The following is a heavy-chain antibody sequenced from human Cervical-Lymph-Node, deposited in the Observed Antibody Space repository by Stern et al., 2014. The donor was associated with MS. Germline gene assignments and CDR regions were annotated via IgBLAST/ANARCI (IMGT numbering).Heavy chain of an antibody. D-gene: IGHD4-11*01. J-gene: IGHJ4*02. CDR2: TWYDGSNK. CDR3: AREGTTVTTVTFDY. CDR1: GFTFSSYG. Sequence: QMQLVESGGAVVKPGRSLRLSCAASGFTFSSYGMHWVRQAPPTGLAWVAVTWYDGSNKYYDDPAKGRFTISRDDSKNTLYLQMNSLRAEDTAVYYCAREGTTVTTVTFDYWGQGTLVTVSS. V-gene: IGHV3-33*01.